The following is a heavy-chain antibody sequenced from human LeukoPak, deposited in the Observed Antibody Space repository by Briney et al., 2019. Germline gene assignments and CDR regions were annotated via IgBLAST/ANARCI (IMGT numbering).Heavy chain of an antibody. Sequence: SETLSLTCTVSGGSISSYYWSWIRQPPGKGLEWIGYIYYSGSTNYNPSLKSRVTISVDTSKNQFSLKLSSVTAADTAVYYCARPPEKWLDVGAFDIWGQGTMVTVSS. CDR1: GGSISSYY. D-gene: IGHD6-19*01. CDR3: ARPPEKWLDVGAFDI. J-gene: IGHJ3*02. V-gene: IGHV4-59*01. CDR2: IYYSGST.